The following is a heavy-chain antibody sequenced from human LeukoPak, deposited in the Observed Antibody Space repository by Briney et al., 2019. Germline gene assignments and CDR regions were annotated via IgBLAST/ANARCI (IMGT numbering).Heavy chain of an antibody. D-gene: IGHD5-12*01. Sequence: GGSLRLSCAASGFTVSSNYMSWVRQAPGKGLEWVSSISSSSSYIYYADSVKGRFTISRDNAKNSLYLQMNSLRAEDTAVYYCARVEATTPTDYYGMDVWGQGTTVTVSS. J-gene: IGHJ6*02. CDR1: GFTVSSNY. CDR2: ISSSSSYI. CDR3: ARVEATTPTDYYGMDV. V-gene: IGHV3-21*01.